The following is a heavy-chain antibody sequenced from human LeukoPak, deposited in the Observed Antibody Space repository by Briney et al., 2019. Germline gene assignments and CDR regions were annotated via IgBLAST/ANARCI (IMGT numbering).Heavy chain of an antibody. CDR2: LYSTVST. V-gene: IGHV4-4*07. J-gene: IGHJ4*02. Sequence: SETLSLTCTVSGDSISSYSWSWIRQPAGKGLEWIGRLYSTVSTNYNPSRKSRVTVSIDTSRNQFSLRLTSVTAADTAVYYCARERQQMGFDFWGQGTLVTVSS. D-gene: IGHD6-13*01. CDR3: ARERQQMGFDF. CDR1: GDSISSYS.